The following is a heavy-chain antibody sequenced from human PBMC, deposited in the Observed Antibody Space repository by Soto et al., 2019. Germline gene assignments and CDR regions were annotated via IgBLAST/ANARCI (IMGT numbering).Heavy chain of an antibody. CDR2: FSDSGST. CDR1: GESFSGNY. CDR3: ARRGSSEGLDY. D-gene: IGHD6-6*01. Sequence: PSETLSLTCAVYGESFSGNYWSWIRQPPGKGLEWIGEFSDSGSTNYNPSLKSRVTISEDMSKSQFSLKLSSVTAADTAVYYCARRGSSEGLDYWGQGTLVTVS. J-gene: IGHJ4*02. V-gene: IGHV4-34*01.